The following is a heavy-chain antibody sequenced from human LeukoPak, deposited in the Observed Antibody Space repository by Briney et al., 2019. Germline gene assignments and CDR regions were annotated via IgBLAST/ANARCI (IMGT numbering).Heavy chain of an antibody. V-gene: IGHV1-2*02. J-gene: IGHJ4*02. Sequence: GGSVKVSCKAAGYIFSDYYMHWVRQAPGQGLEGMGWIKPDSGGTNYEQKFQGRVIMTLDTSISTAYIELTRLTSDDTAVYYCARDTSGGPYFDYWGQGTLVTVAS. D-gene: IGHD4-23*01. CDR3: ARDTSGGPYFDY. CDR2: IKPDSGGT. CDR1: GYIFSDYY.